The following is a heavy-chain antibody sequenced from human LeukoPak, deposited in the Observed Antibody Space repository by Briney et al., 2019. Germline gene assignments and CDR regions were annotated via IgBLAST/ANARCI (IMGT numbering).Heavy chain of an antibody. V-gene: IGHV3-21*01. J-gene: IGHJ1*01. CDR3: ARFETVAAKPIEH. CDR2: ISSTSTYI. D-gene: IGHD6-19*01. Sequence: GGSLRLSCAASGFTFSSYSMNWVRQAPGKGLDWVSSISSTSTYILYADSVKDRFTISRDNARNSLYLQMNSLRAEDTAVCYCARFETVAAKPIEHWGPGTLVTVSS. CDR1: GFTFSSYS.